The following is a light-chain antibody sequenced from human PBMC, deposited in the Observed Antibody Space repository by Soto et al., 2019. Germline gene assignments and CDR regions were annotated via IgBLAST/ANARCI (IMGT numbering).Light chain of an antibody. J-gene: IGKJ2*01. CDR2: EAS. CDR3: QQSIGT. Sequence: DIQMTQSPSTLSASAGDRVTITCRASQSISNWLAWFQQKPGKAPKLLISEASTLESGVPSRFSGRGSGTEFTLTTTTLQPDDFATYYCQQSIGTFGQGTKLEIK. CDR1: QSISNW. V-gene: IGKV1-5*01.